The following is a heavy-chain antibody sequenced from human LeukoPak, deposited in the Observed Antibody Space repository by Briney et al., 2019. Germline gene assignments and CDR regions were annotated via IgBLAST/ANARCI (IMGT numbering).Heavy chain of an antibody. V-gene: IGHV4-34*01. CDR1: GGSFSGYY. CDR3: AREGGGYSYGLIDY. D-gene: IGHD5-18*01. J-gene: IGHJ4*02. Sequence: SETLSLTCAVYGGSFSGYYWSWIRQPPGKGLEWIGEINHSGSTNYNPSLKSRVTISVDTSKNQFSLKLSSVTAADTAVYYCAREGGGYSYGLIDYWGQGTLVTVSS. CDR2: INHSGST.